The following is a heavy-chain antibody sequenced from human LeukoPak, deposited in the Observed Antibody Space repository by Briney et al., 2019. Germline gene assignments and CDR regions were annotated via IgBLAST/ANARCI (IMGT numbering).Heavy chain of an antibody. CDR2: ISSSSGTI. CDR3: CRARPHDY. J-gene: IGHJ4*02. Sequence: GGSLRLSCAASGFTFSSYSMNWVRQAPGKGLEWISYISSSSGTIYYADSVKGRFTISRDNAKNSLYLQINSLRAEDTAVYYCCRARPHDYWGQGTLVTVSS. CDR1: GFTFSSYS. D-gene: IGHD6-6*01. V-gene: IGHV3-48*01.